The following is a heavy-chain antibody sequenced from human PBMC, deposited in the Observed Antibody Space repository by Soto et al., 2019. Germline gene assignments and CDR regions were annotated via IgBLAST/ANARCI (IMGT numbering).Heavy chain of an antibody. V-gene: IGHV1-18*01. Sequence: QVQLVQSGDEVKKPGASVKVSCKASGYTFTSYSISWVRQAPGQRLEWMGWISAYNGNTNYAQKLEGRVTMTTDTSTSTAYMELRSLRSDVTAVYYCARDSGYGDYEAFVDVWGQGTTVTVSS. D-gene: IGHD4-17*01. CDR1: GYTFTSYS. CDR3: ARDSGYGDYEAFVDV. CDR2: ISAYNGNT. J-gene: IGHJ6*02.